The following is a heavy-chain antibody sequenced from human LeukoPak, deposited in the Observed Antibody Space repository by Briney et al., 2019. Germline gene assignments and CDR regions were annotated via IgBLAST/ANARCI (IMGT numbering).Heavy chain of an antibody. CDR3: ASPWPNCSSTSCYIVY. V-gene: IGHV1-8*01. D-gene: IGHD2-2*02. Sequence: ASVKVSCKASGYTLTSYDINWVRQATGQGLEWMGSMNPNSGNTGYAQKFQGRVTMTRNTSISTAYMELSSPRSEDTAVYYCASPWPNCSSTSCYIVYWGQGTLVTVSS. CDR2: MNPNSGNT. CDR1: GYTLTSYD. J-gene: IGHJ4*02.